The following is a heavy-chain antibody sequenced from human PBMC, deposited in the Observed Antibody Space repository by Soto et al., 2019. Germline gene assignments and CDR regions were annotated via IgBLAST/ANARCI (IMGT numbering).Heavy chain of an antibody. Sequence: EVQLVESGEGLVQPGGSLRLSCAASGFTFSSYAMHWVRQAPGKGLEYVSAVISNGGSAYYADSVKGRFTISRDNSKNTLYLPMGSLRAEDMAVYYCARGAEDYYDSSGYYEGYFDLWGRGTLVTVSS. CDR3: ARGAEDYYDSSGYYEGYFDL. CDR2: VISNGGSA. CDR1: GFTFSSYA. V-gene: IGHV3-64*02. D-gene: IGHD3-22*01. J-gene: IGHJ2*01.